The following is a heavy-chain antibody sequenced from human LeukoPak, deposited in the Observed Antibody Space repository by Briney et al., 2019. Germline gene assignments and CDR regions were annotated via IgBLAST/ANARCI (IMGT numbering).Heavy chain of an antibody. CDR2: IYYSGST. CDR1: GGSISSSSYY. J-gene: IGHJ4*02. V-gene: IGHV4-39*01. CDR3: ARLGHGIVVVRDY. D-gene: IGHD2-21*01. Sequence: SETLSLTCTVSGGSISSSSYYWGWIRQPPGKGLEWIGSIYYSGSTYYNPSLKSRVTISVDTSKNQFSLKLSSVTAADTAVYYCARLGHGIVVVRDYRGQGTLVTVSS.